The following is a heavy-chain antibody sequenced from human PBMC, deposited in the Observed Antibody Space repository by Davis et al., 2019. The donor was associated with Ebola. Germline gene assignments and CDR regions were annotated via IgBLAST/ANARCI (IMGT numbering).Heavy chain of an antibody. D-gene: IGHD5-18*01. V-gene: IGHV6-1*01. CDR2: TYYSSKWYK. CDR3: ARGWLRGGLDV. CDR1: GDSVSSNSGA. Sequence: LRLSCDISGDSVSSNSGAWNWIRQSPSRGLEWLGRTYYSSKWYKDYAVSVKSRITINLDTSKNQFSLQLNSVTPEDTALYYCARGWLRGGLDVWGEGTTVTV. J-gene: IGHJ6*02.